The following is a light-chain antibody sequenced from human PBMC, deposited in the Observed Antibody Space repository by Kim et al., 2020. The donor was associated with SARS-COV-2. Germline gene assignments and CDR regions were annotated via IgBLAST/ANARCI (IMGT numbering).Light chain of an antibody. J-gene: IGLJ1*01. CDR1: SSDVGGYNY. Sequence: QSIPISCTGTSSDVGGYNYVSWYQQHPGKAPKLMIYDVSNRPSGVSNRFSGSKSGNTASLTISALQAEDEADYYCSSYTSSSTPYVFGTGTKVTVL. CDR3: SSYTSSSTPYV. V-gene: IGLV2-14*03. CDR2: DVS.